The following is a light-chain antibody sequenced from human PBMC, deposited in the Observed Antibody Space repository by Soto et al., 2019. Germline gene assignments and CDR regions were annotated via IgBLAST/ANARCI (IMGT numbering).Light chain of an antibody. V-gene: IGLV7-46*01. CDR2: DVS. CDR1: TGAVTSGHY. Sequence: QAVVTQEPSLTVSPGGTVTLTCGSSTGAVTSGHYPYWFQQKPGQAPRTLIYDVSNRPSGVSNRFSGSKSGNTASLTISGLQAEDEADYYCSSYTSSSTWVFGGGTKLTVL. J-gene: IGLJ3*02. CDR3: SSYTSSSTWV.